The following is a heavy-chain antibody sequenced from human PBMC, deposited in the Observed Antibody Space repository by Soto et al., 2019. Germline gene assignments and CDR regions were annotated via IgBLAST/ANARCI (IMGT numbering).Heavy chain of an antibody. J-gene: IGHJ4*02. V-gene: IGHV4-30-4*01. CDR2: IYYRGST. D-gene: IGHD1-26*01. CDR1: GGSIRSGDNY. CDR3: ARDPARGGGSYLGYFDY. Sequence: PSETLSLTCTVSGGSIRSGDNYWSWIRQTPGKGLEWIGYIYYRGSTYYNQSFKSRVTISVDTSMNQFSLTLTSVTAADTAVYYCARDPARGGGSYLGYFDYWGQGTPVTVSS.